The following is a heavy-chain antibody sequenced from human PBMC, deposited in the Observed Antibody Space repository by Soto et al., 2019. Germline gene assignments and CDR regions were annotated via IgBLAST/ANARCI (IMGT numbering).Heavy chain of an antibody. CDR1: GGTFSTYG. Sequence: QVQLVQSGAEVKKPGSSVKVSCKASGGTFSTYGISWVRRAPGQGLEWMGGIIRLFGSADFAQKFQGRVTITADESTGTVYMELNSLRSEDTAVYYCAVIKRPPKGGYIYYYYGLDVWGQGTTVTVSS. J-gene: IGHJ6*02. V-gene: IGHV1-69*01. D-gene: IGHD1-1*01. CDR3: AVIKRPPKGGYIYYYYGLDV. CDR2: IIRLFGSA.